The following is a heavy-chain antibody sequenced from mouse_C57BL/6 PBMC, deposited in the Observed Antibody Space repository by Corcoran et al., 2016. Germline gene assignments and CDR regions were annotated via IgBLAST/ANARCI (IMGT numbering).Heavy chain of an antibody. CDR1: GYTFTDYN. CDR2: INPNNGGT. V-gene: IGHV1-18*01. D-gene: IGHD2-12*01. CDR3: ARSPLRGYAMDY. J-gene: IGHJ4*01. Sequence: EVQLQQSGPELVKPGASVKIPCKASGYTFTDYNMDWVKQSHGKSLEWIGDINPNNGGTIYNQKFKGKATLIVDKSSSTAYMELRSLTSEDTAVYYCARSPLRGYAMDYWGQGTSVTVSS.